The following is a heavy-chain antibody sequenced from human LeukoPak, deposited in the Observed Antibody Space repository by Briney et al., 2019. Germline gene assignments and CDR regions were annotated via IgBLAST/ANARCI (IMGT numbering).Heavy chain of an antibody. J-gene: IGHJ4*02. CDR3: ARVGGGMGGIAARRDY. D-gene: IGHD6-6*01. CDR1: GYTFTSYD. Sequence: ASVKVSCKASGYTFTSYDINWVRQATGQGLEWMGWMNPNSGNTGYAQKFQGRVTITRNTSISTAYMELSSLRSEDTAVYYCARVGGGMGGIAARRDYWGQGTLVTVSS. V-gene: IGHV1-8*03. CDR2: MNPNSGNT.